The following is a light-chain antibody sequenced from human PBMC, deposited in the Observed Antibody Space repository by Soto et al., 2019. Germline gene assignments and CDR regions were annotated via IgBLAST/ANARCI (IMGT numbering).Light chain of an antibody. CDR3: CSYAGSYTLVV. Sequence: QSVLTQPRSVSGSPGQSVTISCTGTSSDVGGYNYVSWYQQHPGKAPKLMIYDVSKRPSGVPDRFSGSKSGNTASLTISGLQAEDEADYYCCSYAGSYTLVVFGGGTQLT. CDR1: SSDVGGYNY. CDR2: DVS. V-gene: IGLV2-11*01. J-gene: IGLJ2*01.